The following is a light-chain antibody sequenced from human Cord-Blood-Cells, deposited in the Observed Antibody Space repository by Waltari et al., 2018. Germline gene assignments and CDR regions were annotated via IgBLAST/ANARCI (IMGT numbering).Light chain of an antibody. CDR2: EVS. CDR1: QSLLHRDEKTY. V-gene: IGKV2D-29*02. CDR3: MQSIHLPIT. Sequence: DIVMNQTPLSLSVTSGQPTSISFTCSQSLLHRDEKTYLYWYLQKPGQSPQLLIYEVSNLFTGVPDRFSGSGSGTDFTLKISRVQAEDVGVYYCMQSIHLPITFGQGTQLEIK. J-gene: IGKJ5*01.